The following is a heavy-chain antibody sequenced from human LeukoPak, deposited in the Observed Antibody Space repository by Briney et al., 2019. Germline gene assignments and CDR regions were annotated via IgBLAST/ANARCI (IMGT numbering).Heavy chain of an antibody. J-gene: IGHJ5*02. CDR1: GGSISSYY. D-gene: IGHD1-26*01. CDR2: IYYSGST. Sequence: SETLSLTCTVSGGSISSYYWSWIRQPPGKGLEWIGYIYYSGSTNYNPSLKSRVTISVDTSKNQFSLRLSSVTAADTAVYYCARTYRGSYFDPWGQGTLVTVSS. V-gene: IGHV4-59*01. CDR3: ARTYRGSYFDP.